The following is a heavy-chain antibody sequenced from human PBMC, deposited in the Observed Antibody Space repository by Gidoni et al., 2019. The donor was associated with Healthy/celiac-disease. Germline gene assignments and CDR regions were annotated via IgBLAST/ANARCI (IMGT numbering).Heavy chain of an antibody. J-gene: IGHJ2*01. V-gene: IGHV3-23*01. CDR3: AKDMSIAAAGTDYWYFDL. CDR2: ISGSGGST. Sequence: EVQLLESGGGLVQPGGSLRLSCAASGFTFSSYAMSWVRQAPGKGLEWVSAISGSGGSTYYADSVKGRFTISRDNSKNTLYLQMNSLRAEDTAVYYCAKDMSIAAAGTDYWYFDLWGRGTLVTVSS. CDR1: GFTFSSYA. D-gene: IGHD6-13*01.